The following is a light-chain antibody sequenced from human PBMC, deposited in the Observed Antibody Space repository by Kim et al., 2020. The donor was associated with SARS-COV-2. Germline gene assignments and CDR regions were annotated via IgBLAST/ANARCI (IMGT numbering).Light chain of an antibody. CDR1: SLRSYY. CDR3: NSRDSSGNRSV. V-gene: IGLV3-19*01. CDR2: GKN. Sequence: SSELTQDPAVSVALGQTVRITCQGDSLRSYYASWYQQKPGQAPVLVIYGKNNRPSGIPDRFSGSSSGNTASLTIPGAQAEDEADYYCNSRDSSGNRSVFG. J-gene: IGLJ1*01.